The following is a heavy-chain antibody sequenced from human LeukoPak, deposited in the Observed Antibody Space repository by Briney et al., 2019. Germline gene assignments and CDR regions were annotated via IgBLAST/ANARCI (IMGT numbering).Heavy chain of an antibody. CDR3: ATRDGDGYNKFFDY. CDR1: GYTLTELS. V-gene: IGHV1-24*01. Sequence: ASVTVSCKVSGYTLTELSMHWVRQAPGKGLEWMGGFDPEDGETIYAQKFQGRVTMTEDTSTDTAYMELSSLRSEDTAVYYCATRDGDGYNKFFDYWGQGTLVTVSS. J-gene: IGHJ4*02. D-gene: IGHD5-24*01. CDR2: FDPEDGET.